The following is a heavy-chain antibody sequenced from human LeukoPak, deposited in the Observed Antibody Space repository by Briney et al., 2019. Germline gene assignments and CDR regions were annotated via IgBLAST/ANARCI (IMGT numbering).Heavy chain of an antibody. V-gene: IGHV3-30*04. Sequence: PGGSLRLSCAASKFTFSRYAMHWVRQAPGKGLEWVAFISYDGSKKYYADSVKGRFSISRDNSKNTLYLQMSSLRADDTAVYYCARDYYGSTGYYFDHWGQGTLVTVSS. J-gene: IGHJ4*02. CDR1: KFTFSRYA. CDR2: ISYDGSKK. CDR3: ARDYYGSTGYYFDH. D-gene: IGHD3-10*01.